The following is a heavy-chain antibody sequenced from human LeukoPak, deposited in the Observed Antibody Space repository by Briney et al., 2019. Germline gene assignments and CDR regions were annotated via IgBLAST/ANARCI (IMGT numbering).Heavy chain of an antibody. D-gene: IGHD1-7*01. V-gene: IGHV3-21*01. CDR1: GFTFSSYS. Sequence: GGSLRLSCAASGFTFSSYSMNWVRQAPGQGLEWVSSISGSGNYIYYADSVKGRFTISRDNAKNSLYLQMNSLRAEDTAVYYCARDNWNYFWGQGTLVTVSS. J-gene: IGHJ4*02. CDR2: ISGSGNYI. CDR3: ARDNWNYF.